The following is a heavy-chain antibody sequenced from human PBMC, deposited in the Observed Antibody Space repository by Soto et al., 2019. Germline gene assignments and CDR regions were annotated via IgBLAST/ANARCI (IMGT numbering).Heavy chain of an antibody. D-gene: IGHD5-18*01. CDR1: GFTFSSYA. J-gene: IGHJ2*01. V-gene: IGHV3-30-3*01. CDR3: ARDPLWGTAMVLWYFDL. Sequence: GGSLRLSCAASGFTFSSYAMHWVRQAPGKGLEWVAVISYDGSNKYYAESVKGRFTISRDNSKNTLYLQMNSLRDEDTAVYYCARDPLWGTAMVLWYFDLWGRGTLVTVSS. CDR2: ISYDGSNK.